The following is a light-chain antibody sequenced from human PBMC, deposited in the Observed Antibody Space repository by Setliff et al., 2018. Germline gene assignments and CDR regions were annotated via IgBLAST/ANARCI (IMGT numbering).Light chain of an antibody. Sequence: GRGSDVGAYKFVSWYQQRPGKAPRLMIYDVSNRPSGVSDRFSGSKSGNTASLTISGLQAEDEADYYCCSYTGTSTPYVFGTGTKVTVL. CDR3: CSYTGTSTPYV. J-gene: IGLJ1*01. CDR2: DVS. CDR1: GSDVGAYKF. V-gene: IGLV2-14*01.